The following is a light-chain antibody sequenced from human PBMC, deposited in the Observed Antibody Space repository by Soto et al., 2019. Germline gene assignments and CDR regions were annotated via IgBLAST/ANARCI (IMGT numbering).Light chain of an antibody. V-gene: IGLV2-8*01. CDR3: SSYAGSNSEV. CDR2: EVS. J-gene: IGLJ1*01. Sequence: QSALTQPPSASGSPGQSVTISCTGTSSDVGGYNSVSWYQQHPGKAPKLMIYEVSKRPAGVPDRFSGSKSGNTASLTVSGLQAEDEADYYCSSYAGSNSEVFGTGTKLTVL. CDR1: SSDVGGYNS.